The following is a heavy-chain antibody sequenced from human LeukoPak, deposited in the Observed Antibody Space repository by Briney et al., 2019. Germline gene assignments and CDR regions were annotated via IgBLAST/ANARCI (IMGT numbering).Heavy chain of an antibody. V-gene: IGHV1-69*06. CDR3: ARVADSYGPSALDY. CDR2: IIPIFGTA. J-gene: IGHJ4*02. CDR1: GGTFSSYA. Sequence: ASVKVSCKASGGTFSSYAISWVRQAPGQGLEWMGGIIPIFGTANYAQKFQGRVTITADKSTSTAYMELSGLRSEDTAVYYCARVADSYGPSALDYWGQGTLVTVFS. D-gene: IGHD5-18*01.